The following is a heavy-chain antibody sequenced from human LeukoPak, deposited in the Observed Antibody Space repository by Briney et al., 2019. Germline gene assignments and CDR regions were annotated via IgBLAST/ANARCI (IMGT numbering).Heavy chain of an antibody. V-gene: IGHV3-7*01. D-gene: IGHD5-24*01. CDR3: ARERWLQPDY. CDR2: IDNRGSDN. Sequence: PGGSLRLSCAASGFTFTTYWMSWVRQAPGKGLEWVANIDNRGSDNSYVDSVEGRFTISRDNAKNALYLQMNSLRAEDTAVYYCARERWLQPDYWGQGILATVSS. J-gene: IGHJ4*02. CDR1: GFTFTTYW.